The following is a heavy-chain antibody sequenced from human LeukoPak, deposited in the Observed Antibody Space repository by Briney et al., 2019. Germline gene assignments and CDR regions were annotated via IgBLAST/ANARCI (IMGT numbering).Heavy chain of an antibody. Sequence: GGSLRLSCAASGFTFSDYYLSWIRQAPGKGLEWVSYISSGSTYTNYADSVKGRFTISRDNAKNSLYLQMNSLRAEDTAVYYCARALPSPLYSGSYADAFDIWGQGTMVTVSS. D-gene: IGHD1-26*01. V-gene: IGHV3-11*06. J-gene: IGHJ3*02. CDR3: ARALPSPLYSGSYADAFDI. CDR2: ISSGSTYT. CDR1: GFTFSDYY.